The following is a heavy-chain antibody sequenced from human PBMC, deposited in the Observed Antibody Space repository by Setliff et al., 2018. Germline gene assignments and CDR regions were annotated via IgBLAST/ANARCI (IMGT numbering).Heavy chain of an antibody. CDR2: IRSSGSTM. Sequence: GSLRLSCAASGFTFSNYEMNWVRQAPGKGLEWVSYIRSSGSTMYYADSVKGRFTISRDNAKNSLYLQMNSLRAEDTAVYYCARVDFGDYVGYFQHWGQGTLVTVSS. D-gene: IGHD4-17*01. CDR3: ARVDFGDYVGYFQH. CDR1: GFTFSNYE. J-gene: IGHJ1*01. V-gene: IGHV3-48*03.